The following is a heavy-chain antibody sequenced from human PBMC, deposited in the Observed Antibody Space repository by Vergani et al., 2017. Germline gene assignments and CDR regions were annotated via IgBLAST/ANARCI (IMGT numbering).Heavy chain of an antibody. CDR1: GGSISSYY. CDR2: IYYSGST. J-gene: IGHJ6*03. Sequence: QVQLQESGPGLVKPSETLSLTCTVSGGSISSYYWSWIRQPPGKGLEWIGYIYYSGSTNYNPSLKSRVTISVDTSKNQFSLKLSSVTAADTAVYYCARHGGYDFWSGYYYYYMDVWGKGTTVTVSS. CDR3: ARHGGYDFWSGYYYYYMDV. D-gene: IGHD3-3*01. V-gene: IGHV4-59*08.